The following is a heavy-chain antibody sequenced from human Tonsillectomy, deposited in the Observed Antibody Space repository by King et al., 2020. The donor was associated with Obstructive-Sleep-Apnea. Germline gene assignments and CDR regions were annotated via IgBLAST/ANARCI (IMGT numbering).Heavy chain of an antibody. D-gene: IGHD3-22*01. Sequence: VQLVESGGGLVQPGGSLRLSCAASEFTFSSYWMYWVRQAPGKGLVWVSRINSDGSSTSYADSVKGRFTISRDNAKNTLYLQMNSLRAEDTAVYYCTRHNADYDSSGNYYYSGMDVWGQGTPVTVSS. J-gene: IGHJ6*02. CDR2: INSDGSST. V-gene: IGHV3-74*01. CDR1: EFTFSSYW. CDR3: TRHNADYDSSGNYYYSGMDV.